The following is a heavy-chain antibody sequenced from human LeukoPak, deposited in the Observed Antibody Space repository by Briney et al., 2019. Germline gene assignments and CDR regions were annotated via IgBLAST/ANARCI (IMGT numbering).Heavy chain of an antibody. Sequence: SETLSLTCTVSGYSISSSYYWSWIRQPPGKGLEWIGYIYYSGSTNYNPSLKSRVTISVDTSKNQFSLKLSSVTAADTAVYYCARALLTTMVRGVIIIRAFDIWGQGTMVTVSS. J-gene: IGHJ3*02. CDR3: ARALLTTMVRGVIIIRAFDI. CDR1: GYSISSSYY. V-gene: IGHV4-61*01. CDR2: IYYSGST. D-gene: IGHD3-10*01.